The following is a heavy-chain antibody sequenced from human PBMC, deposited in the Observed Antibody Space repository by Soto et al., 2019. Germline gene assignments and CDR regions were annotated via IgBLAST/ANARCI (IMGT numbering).Heavy chain of an antibody. CDR2: ISGSGGST. J-gene: IGHJ4*02. V-gene: IGHV3-23*01. CDR1: GFTFSSYA. CDR3: AKAKYSSSSQTFDY. Sequence: GESLRLSCAASGFTFSSYAMSWVRQAPGKGLEWVSAISGSGGSTYYADSVKGRFTISRDNSKNTLYLQMNSLRAEDTAVYYCAKAKYSSSSQTFDYWGQGTLVTVSS. D-gene: IGHD6-6*01.